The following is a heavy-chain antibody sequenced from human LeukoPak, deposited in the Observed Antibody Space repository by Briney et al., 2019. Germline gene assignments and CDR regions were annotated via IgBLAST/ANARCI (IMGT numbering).Heavy chain of an antibody. V-gene: IGHV1-69*04. CDR1: GGTFSSYT. J-gene: IGHJ4*02. Sequence: ASVKVSCKASGGTFSSYTISRVRQAPGQGLEWMGRITPILGIANYAQKFQGRVTITADKSTSTAYMELSSLRSEDTAVYYCARDQGGTDYWGQGTLVTVSS. D-gene: IGHD3-16*01. CDR2: ITPILGIA. CDR3: ARDQGGTDY.